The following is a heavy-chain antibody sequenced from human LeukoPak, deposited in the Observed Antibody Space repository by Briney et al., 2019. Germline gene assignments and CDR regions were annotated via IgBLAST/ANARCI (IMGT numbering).Heavy chain of an antibody. Sequence: KPSETVSLTCSVSGDSVSRSDSYWDWIRQPPGKGLEWIGTIYYSGRTYYSPSLKSRVTMSVDPSNNQFSLNLRSVTAADTALYFWGGRRYYGGGVYWEGGRGPL. CDR2: IYYSGRT. D-gene: IGHD2-8*02. V-gene: IGHV4-39*01. CDR1: GDSVSRSDSY. J-gene: IGHJ2*01. CDR3: GGRRYYGGGVYWE.